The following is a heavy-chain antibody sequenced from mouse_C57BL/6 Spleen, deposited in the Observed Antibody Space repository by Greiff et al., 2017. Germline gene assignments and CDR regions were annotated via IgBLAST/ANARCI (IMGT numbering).Heavy chain of an antibody. J-gene: IGHJ3*01. CDR2: IHPNSGST. D-gene: IGHD1-1*01. V-gene: IGHV1-64*01. Sequence: VQLQQPGAELVKPGASVKLSCKASGYTFTSYWMHWVKQRPGQGLEWIGMIHPNSGSTNYNEKFKSKATLTVDKSSSTAYMQLSSLTSEDSAVYYCASPYYGSSPFAYWGQGTLVTVSA. CDR3: ASPYYGSSPFAY. CDR1: GYTFTSYW.